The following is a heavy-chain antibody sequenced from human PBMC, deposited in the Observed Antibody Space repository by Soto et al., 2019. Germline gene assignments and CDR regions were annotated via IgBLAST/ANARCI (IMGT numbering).Heavy chain of an antibody. Sequence: PSETLSLTCTVSGGSISSGGYYWSWIRQHPGKGLEWIGDIYHSGSTYYNPSLKSRVTISVDTSKNQFSLKLSSVTAADTAVYYCARGEDCSSTSCYWWFDPWGQGTLVTVSS. D-gene: IGHD2-2*01. J-gene: IGHJ5*02. V-gene: IGHV4-31*03. CDR1: GGSISSGGYY. CDR2: IYHSGST. CDR3: ARGEDCSSTSCYWWFDP.